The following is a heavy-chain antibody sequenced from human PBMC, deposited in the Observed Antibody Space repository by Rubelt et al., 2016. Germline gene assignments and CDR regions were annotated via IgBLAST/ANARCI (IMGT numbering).Heavy chain of an antibody. D-gene: IGHD1-7*01. V-gene: IGHV3-33*05. J-gene: IGHJ6*02. CDR2: ISYDGSNK. CDR1: GFTFSSYD. CDR3: ARGRELYYYGMDV. Sequence: GFTFSSYDMHWVRQAPGKGLEWVALISYDGSNKYYADSVKGRFTTSRDKSKNTLYLQMNSLRAEDTAVYYCARGRELYYYGMDVWGQGTTVTVSS.